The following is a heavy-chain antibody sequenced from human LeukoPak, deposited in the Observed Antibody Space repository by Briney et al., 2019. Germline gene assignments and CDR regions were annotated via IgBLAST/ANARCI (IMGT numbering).Heavy chain of an antibody. V-gene: IGHV3-21*01. CDR1: GFTFSSYS. J-gene: IGHJ4*02. CDR3: ASDGPAVTTDQFDY. Sequence: PGGSLRLSCAASGFTFSSYSMNWVRQAPGKGLEWVSSISSSSSYIYYADSVKGRFTISRDNAKNSLYLQMNSLRAEDTAVYYCASDGPAVTTDQFDYWGQGTLVTVSS. D-gene: IGHD4-17*01. CDR2: ISSSSSYI.